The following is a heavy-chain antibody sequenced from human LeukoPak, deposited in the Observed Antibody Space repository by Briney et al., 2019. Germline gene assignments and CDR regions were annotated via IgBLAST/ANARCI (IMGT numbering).Heavy chain of an antibody. CDR2: ISHSGGST. J-gene: IGHJ4*02. V-gene: IGHV3-23*01. D-gene: IGHD3-10*01. CDR1: GFTFSSYA. Sequence: HPGGSLRLSCAASGFTFSSYAMSWVRQAPGKGLEWVSGISHSGGSTYYPGSVRGRFTISRDNSKNTLYLQMNSLRAEDTAVYYCAKDLQDYYASGSYYNVLGGAFDFWGQGSLVSVSS. CDR3: AKDLQDYYASGSYYNVLGGAFDF.